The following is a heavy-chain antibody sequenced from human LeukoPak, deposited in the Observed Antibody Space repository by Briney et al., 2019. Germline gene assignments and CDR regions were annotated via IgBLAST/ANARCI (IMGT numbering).Heavy chain of an antibody. CDR1: GFTFSRST. J-gene: IGHJ4*02. Sequence: GGSLRLSCVASGFTFSRSTIHWVRQAPGKGLEWVAVISNDGSREHYADSVKGRFTISRDNSKNTLYLQMNNLGSEDTAVYYCAKDQGDPNSSGWTPFDYWGQGTLVTVSS. D-gene: IGHD6-19*01. V-gene: IGHV3-30-3*01. CDR3: AKDQGDPNSSGWTPFDY. CDR2: ISNDGSRE.